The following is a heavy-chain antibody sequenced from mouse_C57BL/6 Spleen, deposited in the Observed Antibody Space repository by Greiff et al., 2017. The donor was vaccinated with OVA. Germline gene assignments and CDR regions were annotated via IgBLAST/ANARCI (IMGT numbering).Heavy chain of an antibody. CDR2: IYPGSGST. V-gene: IGHV1-55*01. CDR1: GYTFTSYW. Sequence: QVQLQPPWAELVQPGASVKMSCKASGYTFTSYWITWVKQRPGQGLEWIGDIYPGSGSTNYNEKFKSKATLTVDTSSSTAYMQLSSLTSEDSAVYYCARALYDYDVSYFDYWGQGTTLTVSS. D-gene: IGHD2-4*01. J-gene: IGHJ2*01. CDR3: ARALYDYDVSYFDY.